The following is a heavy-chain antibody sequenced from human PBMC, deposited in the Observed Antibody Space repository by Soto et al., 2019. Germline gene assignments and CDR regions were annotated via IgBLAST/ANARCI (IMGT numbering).Heavy chain of an antibody. D-gene: IGHD3-22*01. Sequence: SETLSLTCTVSGGSISSYYWSWIRQPPGKGLEWIGYIYYSGSTNYNPSLKSRVTISVDTSKNQFSLKLSSVTAADTAVYYCARAAYYYDSSGYQQYYFDYWGQGTLVTSPQ. J-gene: IGHJ4*02. CDR3: ARAAYYYDSSGYQQYYFDY. CDR1: GGSISSYY. CDR2: IYYSGST. V-gene: IGHV4-59*01.